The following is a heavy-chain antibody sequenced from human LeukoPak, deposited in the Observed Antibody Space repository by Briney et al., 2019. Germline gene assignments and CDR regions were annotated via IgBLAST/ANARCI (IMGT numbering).Heavy chain of an antibody. D-gene: IGHD5-24*01. J-gene: IGHJ4*02. CDR1: GFTFSNYA. V-gene: IGHV3-23*01. CDR3: AKDPGDGYNHY. Sequence: PGGSLRLSCTASGFTFSNYAMSWVRQAPGKGLEWVSTISGSDGSTYYADSVKGRFTISRDNSKNTLYLQMNSLRAEDTAVYYCAKDPGDGYNHYWGQGTLVTVSS. CDR2: ISGSDGST.